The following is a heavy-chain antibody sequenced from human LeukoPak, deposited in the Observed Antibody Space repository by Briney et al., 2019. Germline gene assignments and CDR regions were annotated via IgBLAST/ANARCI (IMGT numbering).Heavy chain of an antibody. CDR2: IGYDGSNK. CDR1: GFTFSSNG. J-gene: IGHJ4*02. V-gene: IGHV3-33*08. D-gene: IGHD2-2*02. CDR3: ARDTSSRGYTPDY. Sequence: GRSLRLSCTASGFTFSSNGMHWVRLAPGPGLELVAVIGYDGSNKYYAESVKGRFTSSRDNSKNTLYLQMNSLRAEDTAVYYCARDTSSRGYTPDYWGQGTLVTVSS.